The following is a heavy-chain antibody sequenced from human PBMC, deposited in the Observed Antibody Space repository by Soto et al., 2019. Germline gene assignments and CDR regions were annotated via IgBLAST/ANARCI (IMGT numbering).Heavy chain of an antibody. V-gene: IGHV3-30*03. CDR3: VRDSISGSYYFYSDGMDV. CDR1: GFSFSRYG. D-gene: IGHD1-26*01. CDR2: ISYGGSKK. J-gene: IGHJ6*02. Sequence: QVQLVESGGGVVQPGRSLRLSCAASGFSFSRYGMHWVRQAPGKGLEWVAVISYGGSKKYDADSVKGRFTISRDNSKNKLYQQMNNLRPEDTDVYDCVRDSISGSYYFYSDGMDVWGLGTTVTVSS.